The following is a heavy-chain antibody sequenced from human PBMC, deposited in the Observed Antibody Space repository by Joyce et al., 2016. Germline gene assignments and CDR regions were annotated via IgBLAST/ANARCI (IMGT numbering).Heavy chain of an antibody. Sequence: QVQLQESGPGLVKPSETLSLTCGVSGLSFDLHSFWGWIRQPPGKGLEWIGNVYRHGITDYSPSLKSRVTISMDTSKNQFSLNLNSLTAADTAVYFCARRPYNVHTPLGSDWYFDLWGRGTLVTVSS. CDR1: GLSFDLHSF. V-gene: IGHV4-38-2*01. J-gene: IGHJ2*01. D-gene: IGHD5-18*01. CDR2: VYRHGIT. CDR3: ARRPYNVHTPLGSDWYFDL.